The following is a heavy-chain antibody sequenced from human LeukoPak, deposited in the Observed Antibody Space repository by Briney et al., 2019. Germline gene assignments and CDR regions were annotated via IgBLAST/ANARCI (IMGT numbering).Heavy chain of an antibody. J-gene: IGHJ4*02. D-gene: IGHD4-23*01. Sequence: SETLSLTCTVSGGSISSSSYYWSWIRQPPGKGLEWIGYIYYSGSTNYNPSLKSRVTISVDTSKNQFSLKLSSVTAADTAVYYCARGGIGRLRWPYPFDYWGQGTLVTVSS. CDR2: IYYSGST. CDR3: ARGGIGRLRWPYPFDY. V-gene: IGHV4-61*01. CDR1: GGSISSSSYY.